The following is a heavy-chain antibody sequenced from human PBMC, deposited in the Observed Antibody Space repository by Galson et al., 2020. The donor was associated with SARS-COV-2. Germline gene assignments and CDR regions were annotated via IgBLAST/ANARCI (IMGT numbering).Heavy chain of an antibody. CDR3: ARESGTYSLDY. V-gene: IGHV3-53*01. D-gene: IGHD1-26*01. J-gene: IGHJ4*02. CDR1: GFTVSRNS. Sequence: GGSLRLSCAASGFTVSRNSMTWVRQAPGKGLEWVSLTYRGGVTYYADSVKGRFTVSRDNSKNTLSLQMNSLRGEDTAVYYCARESGTYSLDYWGQGTQVTVSS. CDR2: TYRGGVT.